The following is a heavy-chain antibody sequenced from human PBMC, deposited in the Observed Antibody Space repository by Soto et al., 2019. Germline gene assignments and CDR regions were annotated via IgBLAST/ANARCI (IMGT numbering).Heavy chain of an antibody. CDR1: RDTFNKYA. V-gene: IGHV1-69*01. J-gene: IGHJ6*02. Sequence: QVQLVQSGAEVKKPGSSVKVSCKTSRDTFNKYAFNWVRQAPGQGLEWMGWVIPIFSSRNYAEKFQGRVTMPADDSRSTAYMELRGLGFEATAVYYCSRGETYLGVWGHGPTVTVSS. CDR2: VIPIFSSR. D-gene: IGHD3-16*01. CDR3: SRGETYLGV.